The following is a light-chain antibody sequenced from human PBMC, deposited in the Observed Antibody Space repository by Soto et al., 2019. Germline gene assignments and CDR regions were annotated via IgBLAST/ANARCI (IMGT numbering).Light chain of an antibody. CDR3: LQDHNYQWT. J-gene: IGKJ2*02. V-gene: IGKV1-33*01. CDR2: DAS. Sequence: DIQMTQSPSSLSASVGDRVTITCQASRDIRDFLNWYQQKPGKAPKLLIYDASNLAEGVPPRFSGSGSGTDFTFTISSLQAEDSATYYCLQDHNYQWTFGQGTKVDIK. CDR1: RDIRDF.